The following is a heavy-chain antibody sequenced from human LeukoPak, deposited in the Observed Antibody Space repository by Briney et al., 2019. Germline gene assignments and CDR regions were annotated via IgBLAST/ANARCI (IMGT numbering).Heavy chain of an antibody. CDR3: ARDGAVAGTFIDY. CDR2: ISYVGSNK. J-gene: IGHJ4*02. D-gene: IGHD6-19*01. CDR1: GFTFSDCA. Sequence: GGSLRLSCAASGFTFSDCAMHWVRQAPGKGLEWVAVISYVGSNKYYADSVKGRFTISRDNSKNTLYLQMNSLRAEDTAVYYCARDGAVAGTFIDYWGQGTLVTVSS. V-gene: IGHV3-30-3*01.